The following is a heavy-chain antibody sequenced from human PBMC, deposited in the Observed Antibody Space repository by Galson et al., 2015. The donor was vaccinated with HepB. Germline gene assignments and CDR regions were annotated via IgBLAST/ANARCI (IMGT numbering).Heavy chain of an antibody. J-gene: IGHJ4*02. CDR3: ARAGQYGDQTLSGY. V-gene: IGHV1-18*04. CDR1: GYTFTSYG. D-gene: IGHD4-17*01. Sequence: SVKVSCKASGYTFTSYGISWVRQAPGQGLEWMGWISAYNGNTSYAQKLQGRVTMTTDTSTSTAYMELRSLRSDDTAVYYCARAGQYGDQTLSGYWGQGTLVTVSS. CDR2: ISAYNGNT.